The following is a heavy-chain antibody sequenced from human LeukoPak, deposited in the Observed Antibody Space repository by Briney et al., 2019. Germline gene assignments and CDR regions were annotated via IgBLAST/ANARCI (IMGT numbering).Heavy chain of an antibody. J-gene: IGHJ2*01. CDR1: GGSISSYY. CDR2: IYYGGST. CDR3: ARLTMFRGVIYGTDWHSDL. V-gene: IGHV4-59*12. D-gene: IGHD3-10*01. Sequence: SETLSLTCTVSGGSISSYYWSWIRQPPGKGLEWIGYIYYGGSTNYNPSLKSRVTISVDTSKNQFSLKLSSVTAADTAVYYCARLTMFRGVIYGTDWHSDLWGRGTLVTVSS.